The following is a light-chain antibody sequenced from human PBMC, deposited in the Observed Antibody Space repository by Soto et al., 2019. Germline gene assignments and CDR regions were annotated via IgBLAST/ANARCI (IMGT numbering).Light chain of an antibody. Sequence: HSVLTQPASVSGSPGQSITISCTGTSSDVGGYNYVSWYQHHPGKAPKLIIYEVSNRPSGVSNRFSGSKSGNTASLTISGLQADDEADYYCSSYTSSSTVVFGIGTKLTVL. CDR2: EVS. CDR1: SSDVGGYNY. J-gene: IGLJ1*01. V-gene: IGLV2-14*01. CDR3: SSYTSSSTVV.